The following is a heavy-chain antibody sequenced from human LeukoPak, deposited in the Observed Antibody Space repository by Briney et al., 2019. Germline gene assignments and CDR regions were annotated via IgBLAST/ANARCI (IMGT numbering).Heavy chain of an antibody. D-gene: IGHD1-26*01. CDR1: GFTFGDYA. V-gene: IGHV3-21*01. CDR2: ISSSSSYI. CDR3: ARDPSGSYGLADDAFDI. J-gene: IGHJ3*02. Sequence: GGSLRLSCTASGFTFGDYAMNWVRQAPGKGLEWVSSISSSSSYIYYADSVKGRFTISRDNAKNSLYLQMNSLRAEDTAVYYCARDPSGSYGLADDAFDIWGQGTMVTVSS.